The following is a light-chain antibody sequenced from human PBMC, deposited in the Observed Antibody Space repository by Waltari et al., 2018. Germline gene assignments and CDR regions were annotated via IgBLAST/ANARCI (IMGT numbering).Light chain of an antibody. V-gene: IGLV3-19*01. CDR3: HSRDASGVGGT. J-gene: IGLJ2*01. CDR2: GQN. Sequence: TQDPAVSVAMGQTVRITCQGDSLRSFYASWYQQRPGQAPILAVYGQNDRPSGVPDRFSGSSSDNTASLTITGAQAEDEGFYYCHSRDASGVGGTFGGGTKLTVL. CDR1: SLRSFY.